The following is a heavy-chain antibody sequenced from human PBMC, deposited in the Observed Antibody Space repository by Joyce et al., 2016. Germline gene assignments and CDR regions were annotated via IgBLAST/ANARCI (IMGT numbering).Heavy chain of an antibody. V-gene: IGHV1-18*04. Sequence: QGHLVQSGGEVKRPGASVRVSCKASGYSFVSYGISWVRQAPGQGLEWMGWVSGDNGHTKYREKFEGRLALTTDASSSTAYMELRSLRSDDTAVYFCARQEYDFWTGADPLDIWGQGTVVTVSS. CDR1: GYSFVSYG. CDR2: VSGDNGHT. J-gene: IGHJ3*02. D-gene: IGHD3-3*01. CDR3: ARQEYDFWTGADPLDI.